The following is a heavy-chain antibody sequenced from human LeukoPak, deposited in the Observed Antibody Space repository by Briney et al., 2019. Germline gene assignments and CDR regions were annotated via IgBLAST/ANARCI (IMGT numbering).Heavy chain of an antibody. CDR2: IKQDGSEK. Sequence: PGGSLRLACAAPGFTFSSYWMSWVRQAPRKGLEWVANIKQDGSEKYYVDSVKGRFTISRDNSKNTLYLQMNSLRAEDTAVYYCAKDVRGYTYYFDYWGQGTLVTVSS. V-gene: IGHV3-7*01. CDR3: AKDVRGYTYYFDY. J-gene: IGHJ4*02. CDR1: GFTFSSYW. D-gene: IGHD3-16*02.